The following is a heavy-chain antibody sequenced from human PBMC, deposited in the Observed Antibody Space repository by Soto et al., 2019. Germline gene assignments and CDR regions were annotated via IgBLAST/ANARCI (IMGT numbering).Heavy chain of an antibody. J-gene: IGHJ6*02. CDR1: GGSFSAYS. CDR3: ARARFDSWSHIYYGLDV. D-gene: IGHD3-3*01. Sequence: SETLSLTCGVYGGSFSAYSWTWLRQSPGKGLEWTGEITHGGSTDYNPALKSRLVMSVDTSKNQFSLRVTSVTAADAAVYFCARARFDSWSHIYYGLDVWGQGTTVTVSS. CDR2: ITHGGST. V-gene: IGHV4-34*01.